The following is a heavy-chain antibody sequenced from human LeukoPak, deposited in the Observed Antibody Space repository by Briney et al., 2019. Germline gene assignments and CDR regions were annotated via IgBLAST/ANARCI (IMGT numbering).Heavy chain of an antibody. Sequence: SQTLPLTCAISGDSVSSNSAVWNWIRQSPSRGLEWLGRTYYRSKWSNNYAVSVKSRIIINPDTSENQFSLQLNSMTSEDTAVYYCARGDQAFDYWGQGTLVTVSS. CDR3: ARGDQAFDY. D-gene: IGHD2-2*01. J-gene: IGHJ4*02. CDR2: TYYRSKWSN. V-gene: IGHV6-1*01. CDR1: GDSVSSNSAV.